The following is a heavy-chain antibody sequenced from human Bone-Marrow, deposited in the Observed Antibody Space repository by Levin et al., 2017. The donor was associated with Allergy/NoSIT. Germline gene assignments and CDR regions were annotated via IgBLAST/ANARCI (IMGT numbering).Heavy chain of an antibody. CDR3: AKDQRGGYCSSSSCYLAMDV. J-gene: IGHJ6*02. CDR1: GFTFSSYG. Sequence: LSLTCAASGFTFSSYGMHWVCQAPGKGLEWVAVISHDGSNNYYEDSVKGRFTISRDNSKNTLYVQMNRLRAEDTAVYYCAKDQRGGYCSSSSCYLAMDVWGQGITVTVSS. V-gene: IGHV3-30*18. CDR2: ISHDGSNN. D-gene: IGHD2-2*01.